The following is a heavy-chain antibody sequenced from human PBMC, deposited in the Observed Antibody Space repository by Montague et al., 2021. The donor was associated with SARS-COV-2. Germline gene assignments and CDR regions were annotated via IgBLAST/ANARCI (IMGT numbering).Heavy chain of an antibody. D-gene: IGHD6-13*01. CDR1: GFPFSNYW. J-gene: IGHJ6*02. V-gene: IGHV3-7*01. CDR3: ARDRTPPYGKSWYEECYYHAMDV. CDR2: IKQDESEK. Sequence: SLRLSCAASGFPFSNYWMTWVRQAPGKGLEWVANIKQDESEKYYVDSVKGRFTISRDNAEKSLYLHMSRLRGEDTAIYYCARDRTPPYGKSWYEECYYHAMDVWGRGTTVIVSS.